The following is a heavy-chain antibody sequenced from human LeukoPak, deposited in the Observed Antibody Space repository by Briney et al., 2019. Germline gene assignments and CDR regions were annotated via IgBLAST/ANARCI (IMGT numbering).Heavy chain of an antibody. V-gene: IGHV3-48*03. CDR3: ARLDYSNYGAYYYYYMDV. CDR2: INTSGTTI. Sequence: PGGSLRLSCAASGFTFSSFEMTWVRQAPGKGLEWLSYINTSGTTIYYADSVKGRFTISSDNAKNSLYLQMNSLRAEDTAVYYCARLDYSNYGAYYYYYMDVWGKGTTVTVSS. D-gene: IGHD4-11*01. J-gene: IGHJ6*03. CDR1: GFTFSSFE.